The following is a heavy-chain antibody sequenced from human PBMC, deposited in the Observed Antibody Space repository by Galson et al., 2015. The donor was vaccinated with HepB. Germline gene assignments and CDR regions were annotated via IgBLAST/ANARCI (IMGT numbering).Heavy chain of an antibody. D-gene: IGHD2-21*01. CDR2: ISSSGGSR. J-gene: IGHJ6*03. Sequence: SLRLSCAAAGFTFSDYYISWIRQAPGKGLEWVSYISSSGGSRYAGSVKGRFTISRDNARNSLYLQMSSLKAADTAVYYCARAACGGDCYGDYMDVWGNGTSVTVSS. CDR1: GFTFSDYY. CDR3: ARAACGGDCYGDYMDV. V-gene: IGHV3-11*01.